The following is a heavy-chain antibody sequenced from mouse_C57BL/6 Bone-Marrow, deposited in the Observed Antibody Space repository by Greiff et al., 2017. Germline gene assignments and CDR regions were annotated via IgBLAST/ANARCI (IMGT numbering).Heavy chain of an antibody. CDR2: ISHLAYSI. Sequence: EVQVVESGGGLVQPGGSLKLSCAASGFTFSDYGLAWVRQAPRTGPEWVAFISHLAYSIYYADTVTGRFTISRENAKNTLYLEMSRLRSEDTAMYYCARRGGSSYWYFDVWGTGTTVTVSS. D-gene: IGHD1-1*01. J-gene: IGHJ1*03. CDR1: GFTFSDYG. CDR3: ARRGGSSYWYFDV. V-gene: IGHV5-15*01.